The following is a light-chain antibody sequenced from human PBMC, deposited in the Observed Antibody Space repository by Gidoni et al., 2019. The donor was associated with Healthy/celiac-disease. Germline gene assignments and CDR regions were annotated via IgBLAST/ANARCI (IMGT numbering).Light chain of an antibody. V-gene: IGKV1-39*01. CDR3: QQSYSTRWT. CDR2: AAF. J-gene: IGKJ1*01. Sequence: DIQMTQSPSSLSALVGDRVTITCRASQSISSYLNWYQQKPGKAPKLLIYAAFSLQSGVPSRFSGSGCGTDFTLTSSSLQPEYFATYYCQQSYSTRWTFGQGTKVEIK. CDR1: QSISSY.